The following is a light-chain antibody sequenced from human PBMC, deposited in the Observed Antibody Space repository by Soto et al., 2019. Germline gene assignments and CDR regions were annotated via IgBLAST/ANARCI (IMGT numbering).Light chain of an antibody. V-gene: IGKV3-11*01. CDR1: QSVSSY. CDR2: DAS. CDR3: QQRSIWPPIT. Sequence: EIVLTQAPATLSLSPGERATLSCRASQSVSSYLAWYQQKPGQAPRLLIYDASNRATGIPARFSGSGSVTDFTLTISSLEPEDFAVYYCQQRSIWPPITFGQGTRLEIK. J-gene: IGKJ5*01.